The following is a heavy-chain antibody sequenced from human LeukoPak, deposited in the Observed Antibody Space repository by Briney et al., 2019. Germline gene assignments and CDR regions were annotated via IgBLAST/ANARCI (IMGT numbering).Heavy chain of an antibody. D-gene: IGHD6-13*01. CDR1: GFTSSSYW. CDR2: INEDGSEK. Sequence: GGSLRLSCAASGFTSSSYWMNWVRQAPGKGLEWVANINEDGSEKYSVDSVRGRFTISRDNAKNSLYLQMNSLRAEDTAVYYCARDLEWYSSSWYHYWGQGTLVTVSS. CDR3: ARDLEWYSSSWYHY. J-gene: IGHJ4*02. V-gene: IGHV3-7*01.